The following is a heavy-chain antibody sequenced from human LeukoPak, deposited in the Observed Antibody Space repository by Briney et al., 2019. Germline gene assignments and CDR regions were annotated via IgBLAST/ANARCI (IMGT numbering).Heavy chain of an antibody. D-gene: IGHD3/OR15-3a*01. Sequence: GESLKISCKGSGYSFTSYWIGWVRQVPGKGLEWMGIIYPGDSDTRYSPSFQGQVTISADKSISTAYLQWSSLKASDTAMYYCARRLPGLAAGGNWFDPWGQGTLVTVSS. V-gene: IGHV5-51*01. J-gene: IGHJ5*02. CDR2: IYPGDSDT. CDR3: ARRLPGLAAGGNWFDP. CDR1: GYSFTSYW.